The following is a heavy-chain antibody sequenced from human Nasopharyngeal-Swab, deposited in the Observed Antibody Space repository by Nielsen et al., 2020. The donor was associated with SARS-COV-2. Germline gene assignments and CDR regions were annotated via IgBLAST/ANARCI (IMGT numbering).Heavy chain of an antibody. CDR3: AKFFGIESYYYYGMDV. CDR1: GFTVSSNY. Sequence: GESLKISCAASGFTVSSNYMSWVRQAPGKGLEWVSVIYSGGSSTYYADSVKGRFTISRDNSKNTLYLQMNSLRAEDTAVYYCAKFFGIESYYYYGMDVWGQGTTVTVSS. CDR2: IYSGGSST. V-gene: IGHV3-23*03. D-gene: IGHD2/OR15-2a*01. J-gene: IGHJ6*02.